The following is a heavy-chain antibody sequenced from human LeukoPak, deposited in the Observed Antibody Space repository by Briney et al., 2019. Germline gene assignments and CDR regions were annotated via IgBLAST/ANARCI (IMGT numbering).Heavy chain of an antibody. D-gene: IGHD3-9*01. V-gene: IGHV3-21*01. CDR1: GFTFSIYS. CDR2: ISSTSGYI. J-gene: IGHJ6*02. CDR3: ARGVRYYDILTGNYPTYCYGMDV. Sequence: GGSLRLSCAASGFTFSIYSLNCVRQAPGKGLEWVSSISSTSGYIYYADSVKGRFTISRDNAKNSLYLQMNSLRAEDTAVYYCARGVRYYDILTGNYPTYCYGMDVWGQGTTVTVSS.